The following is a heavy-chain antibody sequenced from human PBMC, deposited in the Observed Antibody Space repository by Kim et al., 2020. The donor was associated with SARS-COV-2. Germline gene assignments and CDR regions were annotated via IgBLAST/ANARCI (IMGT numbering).Heavy chain of an antibody. CDR3: AKIVASSGWSVDV. V-gene: IGHV3-23*01. Sequence: ADPVEGRFHNPRDNSKSTLYLQMNSRRAEDTAVYYCAKIVASSGWSVDVWGQGTTVTVSS. D-gene: IGHD6-19*01. J-gene: IGHJ6*02.